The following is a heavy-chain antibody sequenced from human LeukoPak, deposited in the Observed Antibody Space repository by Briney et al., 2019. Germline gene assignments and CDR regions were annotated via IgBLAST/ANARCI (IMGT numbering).Heavy chain of an antibody. J-gene: IGHJ4*02. CDR3: ARAQIAARRSVDY. Sequence: PSETLSLTCTVSGGSISSGSYYWSWIRQPAGTGLEWIGRIYTSGSTNYNPSLKSRVTISVDTSKNQFSLKLSSVSASDTAVYYCARAQIAARRSVDYWGQGTLVTVSS. D-gene: IGHD6-6*01. CDR2: IYTSGST. CDR1: GGSISSGSYY. V-gene: IGHV4-61*02.